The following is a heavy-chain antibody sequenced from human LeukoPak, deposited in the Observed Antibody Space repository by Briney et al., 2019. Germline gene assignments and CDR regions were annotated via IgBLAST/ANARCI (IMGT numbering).Heavy chain of an antibody. CDR1: GYTLTELS. CDR2: FDPEDGET. V-gene: IGHV1-24*01. Sequence: GASVKVSCKVSGYTLTELSMHWVRQAPGKGLEWMGAFDPEDGETIYAQKFQGRVTMTEDTSTDTAYMELSSLRSEDTAVYYCATDTGIAAAGTLNPFDYWGQGTLVTVSS. J-gene: IGHJ4*02. CDR3: ATDTGIAAAGTLNPFDY. D-gene: IGHD6-13*01.